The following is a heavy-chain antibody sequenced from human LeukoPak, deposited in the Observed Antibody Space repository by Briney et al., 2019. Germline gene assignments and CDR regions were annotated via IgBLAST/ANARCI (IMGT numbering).Heavy chain of an antibody. CDR3: ARGLNYYGSGGVSGY. D-gene: IGHD3-10*01. V-gene: IGHV1-46*01. Sequence: ASVKVSCKASGYTFTSYDINWVRQAPGQGLEWMGIINPSGGSTSYAQKFQGRVTMTRDMSTSTVYMELSSLRSEDTAVYYCARGLNYYGSGGVSGYWGQGTLVTVSS. CDR1: GYTFTSYD. CDR2: INPSGGST. J-gene: IGHJ4*02.